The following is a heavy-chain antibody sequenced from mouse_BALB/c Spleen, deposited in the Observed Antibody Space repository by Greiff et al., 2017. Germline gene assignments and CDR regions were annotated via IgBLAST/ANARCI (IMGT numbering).Heavy chain of an antibody. D-gene: IGHD2-2*01. J-gene: IGHJ1*01. Sequence: QVQLQQSGPSLVQPSQSLSITCTVSGFSLTSYGVHWVRQSPGKGLEWLGVIWRGGSTDYNAAFMSRLSITKDNSKSQVFFKMNSLQADDTAIYYCVKGREGYYRYFEVWGAGSTGTVSS. V-gene: IGHV2-5-1*01. CDR1: GFSLTSYG. CDR3: VKGREGYYRYFEV. CDR2: IWRGGST.